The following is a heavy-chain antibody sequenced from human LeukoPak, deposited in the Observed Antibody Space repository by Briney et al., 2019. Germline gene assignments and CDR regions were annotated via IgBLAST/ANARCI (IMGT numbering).Heavy chain of an antibody. CDR3: ARDSYDFWSGPLGTDY. V-gene: IGHV3-48*04. Sequence: GGSLRLSCAASGFTFSSYSMNWVRQAPGKGLEWVSYISSSSSTIYYADSVKGRFTISRDNAKNSLYLHMNSLRAEDTAVYYCARDSYDFWSGPLGTDYWGQGTLVTVSS. J-gene: IGHJ4*02. CDR2: ISSSSSTI. D-gene: IGHD3-3*01. CDR1: GFTFSSYS.